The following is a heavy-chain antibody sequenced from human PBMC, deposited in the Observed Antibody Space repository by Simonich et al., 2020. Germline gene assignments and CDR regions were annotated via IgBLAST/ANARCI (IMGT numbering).Heavy chain of an antibody. Sequence: QVQLQQWGAGLLKPSETLSLTCAVYGGSFSGYYWSWIRQPPGKGLEWIEEINHSGTTNNNPALRSGDTLSVNTSKNKCSLKLSSVTAADTAVYYCARCGLVNYDILTGYHNWFDPWGQGTLVTVSS. D-gene: IGHD3-9*01. CDR3: ARCGLVNYDILTGYHNWFDP. J-gene: IGHJ5*02. CDR1: GGSFSGYY. CDR2: INHSGTT. V-gene: IGHV4-34*04.